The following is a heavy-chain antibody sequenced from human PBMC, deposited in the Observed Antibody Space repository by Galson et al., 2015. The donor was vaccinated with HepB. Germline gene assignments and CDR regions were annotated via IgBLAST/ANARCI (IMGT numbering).Heavy chain of an antibody. Sequence: SVKVSCKASGYTFTSYGISWVRQAPGKGLEWMGGFDPEDGETIYAQKFQGRVTMTEDTSTDTAYMELSSLRSEDTAVYYCATSPHSSRDWYFDLWGRGTLVTVSS. V-gene: IGHV1-24*01. CDR1: GYTFTSYG. CDR2: FDPEDGET. J-gene: IGHJ2*01. CDR3: ATSPHSSRDWYFDL. D-gene: IGHD6-13*01.